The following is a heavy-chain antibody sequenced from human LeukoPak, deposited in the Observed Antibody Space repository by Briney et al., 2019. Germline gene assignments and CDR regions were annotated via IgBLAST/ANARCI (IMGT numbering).Heavy chain of an antibody. CDR3: ARRVLTPVVPAARGNWFDP. CDR2: IYYSGST. Sequence: SETLSLTCTVSGGSISSSSYYWGWIRQPPGKGLEWIGSIYYSGSTYYNPSLKSRVTISVDTSKNQFSLKLSSVTAADTAVYYCARRVLTPVVPAARGNWFDPWGQGTLVTVSS. D-gene: IGHD2-2*01. V-gene: IGHV4-39*01. CDR1: GGSISSSSYY. J-gene: IGHJ5*02.